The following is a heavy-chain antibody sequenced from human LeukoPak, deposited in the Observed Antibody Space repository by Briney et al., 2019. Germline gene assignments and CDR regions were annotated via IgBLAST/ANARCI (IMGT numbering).Heavy chain of an antibody. CDR1: GFTVSSNY. D-gene: IGHD4-17*01. Sequence: GGSLRLSCAASGFTVSSNYMSWVRQAPGKGLEWVSYISSSGSTIYYADSVKGRFTISRDNAKNSLYLQMNSLRAEDTAVYYCARDRVEDYGDYIDYWGQGTLVTVSS. CDR2: ISSSGSTI. J-gene: IGHJ4*02. V-gene: IGHV3-11*01. CDR3: ARDRVEDYGDYIDY.